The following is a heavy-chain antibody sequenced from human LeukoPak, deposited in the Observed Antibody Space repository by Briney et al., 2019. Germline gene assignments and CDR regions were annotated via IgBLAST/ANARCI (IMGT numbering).Heavy chain of an antibody. J-gene: IGHJ4*02. CDR3: GKDSDHGGSGWYWGYYFDC. V-gene: IGHV3-23*01. CDR2: ISGSGAST. D-gene: IGHD6-19*01. Sequence: GGSLRLSCAASGFTFSSYAMTWVRQAPGKGLEWVSAISGSGASTYYADSVKGRFTISRDNSKNTLYLQMNNLKAEDTAVYYCGKDSDHGGSGWYWGYYFDCWGQGALVTVSS. CDR1: GFTFSSYA.